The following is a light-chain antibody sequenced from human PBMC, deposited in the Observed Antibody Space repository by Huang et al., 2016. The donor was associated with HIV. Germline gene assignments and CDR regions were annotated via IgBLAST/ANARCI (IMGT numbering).Light chain of an antibody. CDR3: QQTSSVRLT. CDR2: AAS. Sequence: DIQMTQSPSSLSASVGDRISITCRASQTISTFLNWYQQKPGKGPILLIYAASNLHSGGSSRFSGTGSGTLFTLTVTGLLPDDFATYFCQQTSSVRLTFGGGTKVEMK. V-gene: IGKV1-39*01. CDR1: QTISTF. J-gene: IGKJ4*01.